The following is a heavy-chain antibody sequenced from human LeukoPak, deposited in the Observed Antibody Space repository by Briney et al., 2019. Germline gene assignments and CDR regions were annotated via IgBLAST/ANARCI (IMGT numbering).Heavy chain of an antibody. CDR3: AKHVIAAAGTLDY. CDR2: ISGSGGST. V-gene: IGHV3-23*01. Sequence: PGGSLRLSCTASGFTFRNYWMNWVRQAPGKGLEWVSAISGSGGSTYYADSVKGRFTISRDNSKNTLYLQMNSLRAEDTAVYYCAKHVIAAAGTLDYWGQGTLVTVSS. J-gene: IGHJ4*02. CDR1: GFTFRNYW. D-gene: IGHD6-13*01.